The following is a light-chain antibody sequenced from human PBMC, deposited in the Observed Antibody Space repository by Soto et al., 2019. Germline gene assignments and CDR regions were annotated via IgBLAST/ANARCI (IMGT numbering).Light chain of an antibody. CDR2: KAS. Sequence: DIQMTQSPSTLSASVGDRVTITCRASQSIDSWLAWYQQKPGKAPKLLIYKASSLESGVPSRFSGSGSGTEFTLTISRLQPDDFATYYCQQYRSYWTFAQGTKVEIK. J-gene: IGKJ1*01. CDR3: QQYRSYWT. V-gene: IGKV1-5*03. CDR1: QSIDSW.